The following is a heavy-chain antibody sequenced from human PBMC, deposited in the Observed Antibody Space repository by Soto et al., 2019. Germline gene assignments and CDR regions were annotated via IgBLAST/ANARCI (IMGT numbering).Heavy chain of an antibody. J-gene: IGHJ6*02. D-gene: IGHD6-19*01. V-gene: IGHV1-69*01. CDR2: IIPKFGSK. CDR1: EGTFRNYA. CDR3: AREKGQAVAGDYYYYYGMDV. Sequence: QVQLVQSGAEVKRPGSSVKVSCKASEGTFRNYAISWVRQAPGQGLEWMGGIIPKFGSKNSAQKFRGRVTITADESTSTAYMELSSLRAEDTAVYYCAREKGQAVAGDYYYYYGMDVWGQGTTVTVSS.